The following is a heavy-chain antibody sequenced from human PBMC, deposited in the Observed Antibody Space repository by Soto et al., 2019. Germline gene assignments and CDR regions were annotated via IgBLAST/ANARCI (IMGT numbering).Heavy chain of an antibody. CDR1: GFTFSSYG. CDR2: ISYDGSNK. D-gene: IGHD2-15*01. V-gene: IGHV3-30*18. Sequence: PGGSLRLSCAASGFTFSSYGMHWVRQAPGKGLEWVAVISYDGSNKYYADSVKGRFTISRDNSKNTLYLQMNSLRAEDTAVYYCAKDRYCSGGSCYYNWFDPWGQGTLVTVSS. J-gene: IGHJ5*02. CDR3: AKDRYCSGGSCYYNWFDP.